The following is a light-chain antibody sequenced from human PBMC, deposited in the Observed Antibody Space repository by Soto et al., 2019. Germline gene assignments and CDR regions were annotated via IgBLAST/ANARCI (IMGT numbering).Light chain of an antibody. V-gene: IGKV3-15*01. CDR3: HQYDNWPSVT. CDR1: QSVGRS. Sequence: IEMTQSPATLSVSPGERATLSCRASQSVGRSLAWYQQKPGQAPRLLIYGTSARATGIPATFSGSGSGTEFTLTISSRQSEDFAIYYCHQYDNWPSVTFGGGTKVEIK. CDR2: GTS. J-gene: IGKJ4*01.